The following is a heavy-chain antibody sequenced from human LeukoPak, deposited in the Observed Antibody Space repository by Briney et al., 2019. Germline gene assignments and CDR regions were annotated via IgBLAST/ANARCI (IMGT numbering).Heavy chain of an antibody. Sequence: GESLKISSKGSGYSFTSYWIGWVRQMPGKGLEWMGIIYPGDSNTRYSPSFQGQVTISADKSISTAYLQWSSLKASDTAMYYCARHSGGVRANYYMDVWGKGTTVTVSS. J-gene: IGHJ6*03. CDR1: GYSFTSYW. D-gene: IGHD3-10*01. V-gene: IGHV5-51*01. CDR2: IYPGDSNT. CDR3: ARHSGGVRANYYMDV.